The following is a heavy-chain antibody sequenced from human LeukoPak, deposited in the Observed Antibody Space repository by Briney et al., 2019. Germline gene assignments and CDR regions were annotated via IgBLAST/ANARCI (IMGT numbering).Heavy chain of an antibody. CDR2: ISYDGSNK. V-gene: IGHV3-30-3*01. CDR1: GFSFISYA. CDR3: ARGVSMAQPHIDY. J-gene: IGHJ4*02. Sequence: SGGSLRLSCAASGFSFISYAMHWVRQAPGKGLKWVAVISYDGSNKYYADSVKGRFTISRDNSKNTLYLQMNSLRAEDTAVYYCARGVSMAQPHIDYWGQGTLVTVSS. D-gene: IGHD2/OR15-2a*01.